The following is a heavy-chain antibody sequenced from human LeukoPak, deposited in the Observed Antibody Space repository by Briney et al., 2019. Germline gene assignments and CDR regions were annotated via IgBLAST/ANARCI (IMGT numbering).Heavy chain of an antibody. CDR3: AKGYCSSTSCYAFAP. Sequence: ASVKVSCKASGHTFTSYGISWVRQAPGQGLEWMGWISAYNGNTNYAQKLQGRVTMTTDTSTSTAYMELRSLRSDDTAVYYCAKGYCSSTSCYAFAPWGQGTLVTVSS. D-gene: IGHD2-2*01. CDR1: GHTFTSYG. J-gene: IGHJ5*02. CDR2: ISAYNGNT. V-gene: IGHV1-18*01.